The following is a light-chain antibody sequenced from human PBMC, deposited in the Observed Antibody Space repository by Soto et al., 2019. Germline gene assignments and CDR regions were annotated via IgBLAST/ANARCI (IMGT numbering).Light chain of an antibody. CDR2: EVT. Sequence: QSALTQPPSASGSPGQSVTISCTGTSNDVGGYNYVSWFQQHPGKVPQLMIYEVTKRPSGVPDRFSGSKSGNTASLTVSGLQAEDEADYYCSSYAGNYVVLFGGGTKVTVL. V-gene: IGLV2-8*01. CDR1: SNDVGGYNY. CDR3: SSYAGNYVVL. J-gene: IGLJ2*01.